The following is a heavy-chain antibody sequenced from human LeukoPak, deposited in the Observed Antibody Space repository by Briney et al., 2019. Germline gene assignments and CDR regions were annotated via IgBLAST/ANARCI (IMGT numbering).Heavy chain of an antibody. CDR2: INPNSGGT. V-gene: IGHV1-2*02. J-gene: IGHJ5*02. CDR3: ARPMVRGVIPWFDP. D-gene: IGHD3-10*01. CDR1: GYTFTGYY. Sequence: ASVKVSCKASGYTFTGYYMHWVRQAPGQGLEWMGWINPNSGGTNYAQKFQGRFTMTRDTSISTAYMELSRLRSDDTAVYYCARPMVRGVIPWFDPWGQGTLVTVSS.